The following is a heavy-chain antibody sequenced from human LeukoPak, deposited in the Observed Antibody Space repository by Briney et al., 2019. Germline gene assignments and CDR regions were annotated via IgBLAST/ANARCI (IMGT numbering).Heavy chain of an antibody. J-gene: IGHJ3*02. D-gene: IGHD2-2*01. CDR3: TKIVVVTAAGNAFDI. CDR2: IRSKANSYAT. Sequence: GGSLKLSCAASGFTFSGSAMHWVRQASGKGLEWVGRIRSKANSYATAYAASVKGRFTISRDDSKNTAYLQMNSLKTEDTAVYYFTKIVVVTAAGNAFDIWGQGTMVTVSS. V-gene: IGHV3-73*01. CDR1: GFTFSGSA.